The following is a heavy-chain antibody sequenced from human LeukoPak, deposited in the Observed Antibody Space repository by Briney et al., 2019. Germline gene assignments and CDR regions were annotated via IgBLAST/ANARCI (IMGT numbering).Heavy chain of an antibody. CDR1: GGSISSYY. CDR2: IYYSGCT. D-gene: IGHD2-2*02. Sequence: PSETLSLTCTVSGGSISSYYWSWIRQPPGKGLEWIGYIYYSGCTNYNPSLKSRVTISVDTSKNQFSLKLSSVTAADTAVYYCARGPFVVVPAAISPRPFDYWGQGTLVTVSS. CDR3: ARGPFVVVPAAISPRPFDY. V-gene: IGHV4-59*01. J-gene: IGHJ4*02.